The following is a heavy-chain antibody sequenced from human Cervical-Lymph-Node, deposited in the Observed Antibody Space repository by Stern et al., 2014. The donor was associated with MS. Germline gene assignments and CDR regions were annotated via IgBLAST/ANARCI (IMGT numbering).Heavy chain of an antibody. CDR3: ARESGWYWYYFDY. D-gene: IGHD6-19*01. J-gene: IGHJ4*02. CDR2: IYTSGST. V-gene: IGHV4-61*02. CDR1: GGSISSGSYY. Sequence: QVQLVESGPGLVKPSQTLSLTCTVSGGSISSGSYYWSWIRQPAGKGLEWIGRIYTSGSTNYNPSLKSRVTISVATSKNQFSLKLSSGTAADTAVYYCARESGWYWYYFDYWGQGTLVTVSS.